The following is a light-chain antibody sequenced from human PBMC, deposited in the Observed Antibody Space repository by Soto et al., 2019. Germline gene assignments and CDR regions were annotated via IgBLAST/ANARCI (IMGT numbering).Light chain of an antibody. Sequence: DIVVTQSPATLSASPGERVTLSCRASQFVSSRLAWYQRRPGQVPRLLIYDTSTRAPGISARFSGSGSGTEFTLTISSRQSEDFAVYYGQEYIQWPPGMFGPGTTVDIK. CDR1: QFVSSR. J-gene: IGKJ1*01. CDR2: DTS. CDR3: QEYIQWPPGM. V-gene: IGKV3-15*01.